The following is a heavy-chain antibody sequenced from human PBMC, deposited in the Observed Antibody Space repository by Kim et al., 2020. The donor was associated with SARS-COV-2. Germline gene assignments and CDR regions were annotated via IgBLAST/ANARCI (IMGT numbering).Heavy chain of an antibody. Sequence: RFTISRDNSKNTLYLQMNSLRAEDTAVYYCAKDLPEYYDFWSGYYPRFDDWGQGTLVTVSS. D-gene: IGHD3-3*01. V-gene: IGHV3-23*01. CDR3: AKDLPEYYDFWSGYYPRFDD. J-gene: IGHJ4*02.